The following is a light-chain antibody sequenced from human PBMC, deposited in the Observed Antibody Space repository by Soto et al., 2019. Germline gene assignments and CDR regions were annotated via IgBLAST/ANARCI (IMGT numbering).Light chain of an antibody. CDR3: QQYKNWPPWT. J-gene: IGKJ1*01. Sequence: EIVMTQSPVSLSVSPGERATLSCEASESVSSNLAWYQQTPGQAPRLLIYGASTRATGITARSGVSGSGTEFTLTISSLQSEDFAVYYCQQYKNWPPWTFGKGTKVEIK. CDR2: GAS. V-gene: IGKV3-15*01. CDR1: ESVSSN.